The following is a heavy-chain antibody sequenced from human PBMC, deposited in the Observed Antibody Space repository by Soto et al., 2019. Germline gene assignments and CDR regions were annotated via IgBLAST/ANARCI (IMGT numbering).Heavy chain of an antibody. CDR1: GGSISSYY. J-gene: IGHJ4*02. CDR2: IFYSGNT. Sequence: LSLTCSVSGGSISSYYWSWIRQPPGKGLEWIGYIFYSGNTNYNPSLKSRVTISVDTSKNQFSLQLSSVTAADTAVYYCARMNDYVWGNYRVFDYWGQGTLVTVSS. CDR3: ARMNDYVWGNYRVFDY. D-gene: IGHD3-16*02. V-gene: IGHV4-59*01.